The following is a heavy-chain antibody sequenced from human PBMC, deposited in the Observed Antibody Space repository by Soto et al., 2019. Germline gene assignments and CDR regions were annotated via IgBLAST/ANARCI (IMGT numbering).Heavy chain of an antibody. V-gene: IGHV2-5*02. Sequence: SGPTLVNPTQTLTLTCSFSGFSLSTTGVAVGWIRQPPGKALECLVLIYWDDDKRYSPSLKSRLTITSDTSKNQVVLTMTDMDSVDTATYYCAHRVDYRGSWNTGYFDYWGQ. CDR2: IYWDDDK. CDR3: AHRVDYRGSWNTGYFDY. D-gene: IGHD2-15*01. CDR1: GFSLSTTGVA. J-gene: IGHJ4*02.